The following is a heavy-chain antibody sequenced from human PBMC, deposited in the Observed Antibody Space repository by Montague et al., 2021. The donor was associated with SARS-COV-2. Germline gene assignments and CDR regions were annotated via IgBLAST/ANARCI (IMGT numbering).Heavy chain of an antibody. CDR3: ARQENSSGWFKPDAFDI. Sequence: SETLSLTCTVSGGSISSSSYYWGWIRQPPGKGLEWIGRIYTSGSTYYNPSLKSRVTIFVDTSKNQFSLKLSSVTAADTAVYYCARQENSSGWFKPDAFDIWGQGTMVTVSS. CDR2: IYTSGST. J-gene: IGHJ3*02. V-gene: IGHV4-39*01. CDR1: GGSISSSSYY. D-gene: IGHD6-19*01.